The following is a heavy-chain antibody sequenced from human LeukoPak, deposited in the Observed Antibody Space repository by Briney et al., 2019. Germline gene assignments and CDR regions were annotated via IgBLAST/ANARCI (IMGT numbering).Heavy chain of an antibody. CDR1: GFTFSTNY. J-gene: IGHJ4*02. V-gene: IGHV3-66*01. CDR3: AVGSYLGRNFDY. Sequence: GGSLRLSCAASGFTFSTNYMSWVRQAPGKGLEWVSLIYSGGSTYYTDSVKGRLTISRDNTKNTKYMQMNSLRAEDTAVYYSAVGSYLGRNFDYWGQGTLVTVSS. CDR2: IYSGGST. D-gene: IGHD1-26*01.